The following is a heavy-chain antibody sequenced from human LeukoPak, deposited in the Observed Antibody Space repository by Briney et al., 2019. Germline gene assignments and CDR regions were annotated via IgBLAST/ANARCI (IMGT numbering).Heavy chain of an antibody. CDR1: GYTFTSYG. CDR3: ARESHETREVY. CDR2: ISANNGDT. D-gene: IGHD1-1*01. V-gene: IGHV1-18*01. Sequence: GASVKVSCKASGYTFTSYGISWVRQAPGQGLEWMGWISANNGDTDYPPKLQDRVTMTTDTYTSTAYMELRSLRSDDTAMYYCARESHETREVYWGQGTLVTVSS. J-gene: IGHJ4*02.